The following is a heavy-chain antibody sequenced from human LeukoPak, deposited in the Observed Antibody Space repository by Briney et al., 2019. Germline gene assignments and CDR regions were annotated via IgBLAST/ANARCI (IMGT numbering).Heavy chain of an antibody. J-gene: IGHJ4*02. CDR2: INHSGST. D-gene: IGHD2-2*01. CDR3: ARSPKYQLLRGVYFDY. Sequence: PSETLSLTCAVYGRSFSGYYWSWIRQPPGKGLEWIGEINHSGSTNYNPSLKSRVTISVDTSKNQFSLKLSSVTAADTAVYYCARSPKYQLLRGVYFDYWGQGTLVTVSS. CDR1: GRSFSGYY. V-gene: IGHV4-34*01.